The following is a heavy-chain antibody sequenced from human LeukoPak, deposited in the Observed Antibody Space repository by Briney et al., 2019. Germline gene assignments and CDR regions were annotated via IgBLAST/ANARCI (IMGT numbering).Heavy chain of an antibody. CDR2: IYHSGTT. J-gene: IGHJ5*02. CDR1: GGSISSGDYY. D-gene: IGHD3-10*01. Sequence: SETLSLTCTVSGGSISSGDYYWNWIRQPPGKGLEWIGYIYHSGTTYYNPSLNSRVIISVDTSTNQFSLNLSSMTAADTAVYYCARYYYDSGNYRFDPWGQGTLVTVSS. V-gene: IGHV4-30-4*01. CDR3: ARYYYDSGNYRFDP.